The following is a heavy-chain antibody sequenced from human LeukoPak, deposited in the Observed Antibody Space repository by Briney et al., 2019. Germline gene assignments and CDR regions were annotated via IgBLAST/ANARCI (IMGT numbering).Heavy chain of an antibody. D-gene: IGHD2-21*01. CDR3: ARGALIPDF. V-gene: IGHV3-23*01. CDR2: ISKSDGST. J-gene: IGHJ4*02. Sequence: GGSLRLSCAASGFTFSSYAMTWVRQAPGKGLAWVSSISKSDGSTYYADSVKGRFTISRDNSKNTVYLHMDSLRVEDTAIYYCARGALIPDFRGQGTLVSVSS. CDR1: GFTFSSYA.